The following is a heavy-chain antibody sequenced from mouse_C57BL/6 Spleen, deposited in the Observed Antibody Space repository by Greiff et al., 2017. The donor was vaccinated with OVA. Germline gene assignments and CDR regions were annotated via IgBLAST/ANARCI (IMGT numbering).Heavy chain of an antibody. D-gene: IGHD1-1*01. Sequence: EVQLQQSGAELVRPGASVKLSCTASGFNIKDDYMHWVKQRPEQGLEWIGWIDPENGDPEYASKFQGKATITADTSSNTAYLQLSSLTSEDTAGYYCTPTTVVAKGWFAYWGQGTLVTVSA. V-gene: IGHV14-4*01. CDR1: GFNIKDDY. CDR3: TPTTVVAKGWFAY. J-gene: IGHJ3*01. CDR2: IDPENGDP.